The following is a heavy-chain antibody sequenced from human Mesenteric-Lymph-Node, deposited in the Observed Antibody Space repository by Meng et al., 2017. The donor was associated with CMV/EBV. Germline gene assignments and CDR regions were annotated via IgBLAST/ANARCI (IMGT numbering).Heavy chain of an antibody. V-gene: IGHV3-21*01. J-gene: IGHJ6*02. CDR3: ASPVRYCSGGSCPLGMDV. Sequence: GGSLRLSCAASGFPFSNYAMHWVRQAPGKGLEWVSSISSSSSYIYYADSVKGRFTISRDNAKNSLYLQMNSLRAEDTAVYYCASPVRYCSGGSCPLGMDVWGQGTTVTVSS. CDR1: GFPFSNYA. D-gene: IGHD2-15*01. CDR2: ISSSSSYI.